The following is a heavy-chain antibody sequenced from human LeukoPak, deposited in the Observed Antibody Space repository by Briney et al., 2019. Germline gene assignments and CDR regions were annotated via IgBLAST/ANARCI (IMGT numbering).Heavy chain of an antibody. J-gene: IGHJ6*03. CDR2: ISAYNGNT. V-gene: IGHV1-18*01. CDR1: GYTFTSYA. D-gene: IGHD3-9*01. CDR3: ARANPYYDILTGYLGYYYMDV. Sequence: ASVKVSCKASGYTFTSYAMNWVRQAPGQGLEWMGWISAYNGNTNYAQKLQGRVTMTTDTSTSTAYMELRSLRSDDTAVYYCARANPYYDILTGYLGYYYMDVWGKGTTVTVSS.